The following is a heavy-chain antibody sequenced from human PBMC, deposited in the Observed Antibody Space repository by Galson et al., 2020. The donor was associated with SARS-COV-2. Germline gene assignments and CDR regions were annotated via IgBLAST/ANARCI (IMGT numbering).Heavy chain of an antibody. Sequence: ASVKVSCKVSGYTLTELSMHWVRQAPGKGLEWMGGFDPEDGETIYAQKFQGRVTMTEDTSTDTAYMELSSLRSEDTAVYYCATALRSWFSSYYYYGMDVWGQGTTVTVSS. D-gene: IGHD6-13*01. CDR2: FDPEDGET. J-gene: IGHJ6*02. CDR3: ATALRSWFSSYYYYGMDV. V-gene: IGHV1-24*01. CDR1: GYTLTELS.